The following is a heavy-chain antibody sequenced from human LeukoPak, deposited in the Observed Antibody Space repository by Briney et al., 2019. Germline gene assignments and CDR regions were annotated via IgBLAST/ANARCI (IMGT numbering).Heavy chain of an antibody. CDR1: GGSFSGYY. D-gene: IGHD2-2*01. CDR3: ARSFRAMLNY. Sequence: PSETLSLTCAVYGGSFSGYYWSWIRQPPGKGLEWIGEINHSGSTNYNPSLKRRVTISVDTSKNQFSLKLSSVTAADTAVYYCARSFRAMLNYWGQGTLVTVSS. V-gene: IGHV4-34*01. J-gene: IGHJ4*02. CDR2: INHSGST.